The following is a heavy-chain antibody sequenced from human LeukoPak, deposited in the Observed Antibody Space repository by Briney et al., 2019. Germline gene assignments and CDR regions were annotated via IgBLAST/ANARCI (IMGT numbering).Heavy chain of an antibody. V-gene: IGHV3-9*01. CDR2: ISWNSGSM. Sequence: GGSLRLSCAASGFTFDDYAVHWVRQAPGKGLEWVSGISWNSGSMGYADSVKGRFTISRDNAKNSLYLQMNSLRAEDTALYYCAKGYRKGRWLPLDYWGQGTLVTVSS. CDR3: AKGYRKGRWLPLDY. D-gene: IGHD5-24*01. J-gene: IGHJ4*02. CDR1: GFTFDDYA.